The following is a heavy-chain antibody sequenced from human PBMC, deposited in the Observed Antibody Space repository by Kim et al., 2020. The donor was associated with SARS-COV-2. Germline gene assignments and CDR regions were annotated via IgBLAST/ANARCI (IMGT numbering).Heavy chain of an antibody. CDR1: GHTFTGYY. D-gene: IGHD3-22*01. CDR3: ARAPYYYDSSGYYGMERSHY. J-gene: IGHJ4*02. V-gene: IGHV1-2*06. Sequence: ASVKVSCKASGHTFTGYYMHWVRQAPGQGLEWMGRINPNSGGTNYAQKFQGRVTMTRDTSISTAYMELSRLRSDDTAVYYCARAPYYYDSSGYYGMERSHYWGQGTLVTVSS. CDR2: INPNSGGT.